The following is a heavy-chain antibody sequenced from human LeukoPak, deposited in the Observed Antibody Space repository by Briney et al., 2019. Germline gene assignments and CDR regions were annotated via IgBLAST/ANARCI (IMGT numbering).Heavy chain of an antibody. CDR1: GFTFSDYY. D-gene: IGHD6-13*01. Sequence: GGSLRLSCAASGFTFSDYYMSWIRQAPGKGLEWVSYISSGSSFTDYADPVRGRFTISRDNAKNSLHLRIHSLRAEDTAVYYCARSAGGSSYYFDCWGQGTLVTVSS. CDR3: ARSAGGSSYYFDC. CDR2: ISSGSSFT. J-gene: IGHJ4*02. V-gene: IGHV3-11*06.